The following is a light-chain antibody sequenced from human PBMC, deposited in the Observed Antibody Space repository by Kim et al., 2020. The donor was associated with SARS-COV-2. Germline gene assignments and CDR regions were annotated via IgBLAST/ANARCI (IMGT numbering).Light chain of an antibody. J-gene: IGKJ1*01. Sequence: DIQMNQSPSTLSASVGDRVTITCRASQSISSWLAWYQQKPGKAPKLLIYKASSLESGVPSRFSGSGSGTEFTLTISSLQPDDFATYYCQQYNSYPGTFGQGTKVDIK. CDR3: QQYNSYPGT. CDR1: QSISSW. CDR2: KAS. V-gene: IGKV1-5*03.